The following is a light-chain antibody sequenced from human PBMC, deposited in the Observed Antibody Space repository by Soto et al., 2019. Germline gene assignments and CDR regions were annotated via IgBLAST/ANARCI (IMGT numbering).Light chain of an antibody. CDR2: DAS. CDR3: QQRSNWPPT. Sequence: EIVLPQSPATLSLSPGERANLSCRASQSVSSYLAWYQQKPGQAPRLLIYDASNRATGIPARFSGSGSGTDFTLTISSLEPEDFAVYYCQQRSNWPPTFGQGTKVEIK. V-gene: IGKV3-11*01. J-gene: IGKJ1*01. CDR1: QSVSSY.